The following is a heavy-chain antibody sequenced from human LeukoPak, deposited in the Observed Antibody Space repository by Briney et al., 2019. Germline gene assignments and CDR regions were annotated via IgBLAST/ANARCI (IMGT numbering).Heavy chain of an antibody. V-gene: IGHV3-23*01. CDR1: RFTFSGYA. CDR3: AKGGYYYDSSGYYLYYFDY. J-gene: IGHJ4*02. Sequence: GGSLRLSCAPPRFTFSGYAMGGVRQAPGKGRGWVSAFSVGGGSTYYADSVKGRFTISRDNSKNTLYLQMNSLRAEDRAVYSCAKGGYYYDSSGYYLYYFDYWGQGTLVTVSS. CDR2: FSVGGGST. D-gene: IGHD3-22*01.